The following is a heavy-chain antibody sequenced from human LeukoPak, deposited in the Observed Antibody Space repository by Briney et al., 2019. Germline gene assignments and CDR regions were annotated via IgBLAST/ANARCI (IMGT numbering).Heavy chain of an antibody. CDR1: GFTFSSYS. CDR2: ISSSSSTI. D-gene: IGHD1-1*01. J-gene: IGHJ4*02. Sequence: QTGGSLRLSCAASGFTFSSYSMNWVRQAPGKGLEWVSYISSSSSTIYYADSVKGRFTISRDNAKNSLYLQMNSLRAEDTAVYYCARTTSRTPGDYWGQGTLVTVSS. V-gene: IGHV3-48*04. CDR3: ARTTSRTPGDY.